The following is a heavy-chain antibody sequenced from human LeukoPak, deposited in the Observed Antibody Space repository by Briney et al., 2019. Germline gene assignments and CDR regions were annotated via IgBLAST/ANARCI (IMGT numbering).Heavy chain of an antibody. CDR3: TTDPPSVITILGVASDY. V-gene: IGHV3-15*01. J-gene: IGHJ4*02. Sequence: TGGSLRLSCAASGFTFSSYGMHWVRQAPGKGLEWVGCIKGKSDGGTTDYAATVKCRFTSARDESKNTLYLQMNRLKTEDTDMYYCTTDPPSVITILGVASDYWGQGTLVTVSS. CDR2: IKGKSDGGTT. D-gene: IGHD3-3*01. CDR1: GFTFSSYG.